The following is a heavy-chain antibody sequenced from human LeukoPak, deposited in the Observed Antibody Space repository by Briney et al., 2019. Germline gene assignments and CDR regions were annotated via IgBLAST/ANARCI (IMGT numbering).Heavy chain of an antibody. CDR1: GFIVSSNC. Sequence: GGSLRLSCVASGFIVSSNCMSWVRQAPGKGLEWVSFIYSGGSTYYADSVTGRFTISRDNSKNTLYLQMNSLRAEDTAVYYCASSGYSSGWSWWMDVWGKGTTVTVSS. V-gene: IGHV3-53*01. J-gene: IGHJ6*04. CDR2: IYSGGST. D-gene: IGHD6-19*01. CDR3: ASSGYSSGWSWWMDV.